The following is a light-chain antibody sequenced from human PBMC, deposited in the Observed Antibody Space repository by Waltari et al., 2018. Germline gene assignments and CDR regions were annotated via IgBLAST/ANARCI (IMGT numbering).Light chain of an antibody. CDR2: EAS. CDR3: QQRSTWPLT. Sequence: EIVLTQSPATLSFSPGERATLSCRASQSVSSYLAWYQQKPGQAPRLLIYEASDRATGIPARFSGSGAGTEFTLTISSLEPEDFAVYYCQQRSTWPLTFGGGTKVEIK. CDR1: QSVSSY. J-gene: IGKJ4*01. V-gene: IGKV3-11*01.